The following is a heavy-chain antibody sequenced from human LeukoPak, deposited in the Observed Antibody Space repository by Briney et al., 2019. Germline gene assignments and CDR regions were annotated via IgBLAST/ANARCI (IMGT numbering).Heavy chain of an antibody. CDR1: GYSITSAYY. J-gene: IGHJ6*03. Sequence: SETLSLTCTVSGYSITSAYYWGWIRQPPGKGLEWIGSFFLKGSTYYNPSLKSRVTISVDTSKNQFSLTLSSVTAADTAVYYCARLGGWYYYYYMDVWGKGTTVTVSS. CDR2: FFLKGST. V-gene: IGHV4-38-2*02. CDR3: ARLGGWYYYYYMDV. D-gene: IGHD6-19*01.